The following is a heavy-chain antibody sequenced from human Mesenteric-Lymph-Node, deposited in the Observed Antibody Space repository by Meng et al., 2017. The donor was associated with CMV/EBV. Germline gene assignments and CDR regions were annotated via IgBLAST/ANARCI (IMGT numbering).Heavy chain of an antibody. CDR1: GASITNDNLY. Sequence: SETLSLTCTVSGASITNDNLYWGWIRQFPGRGLEWMGNIYYNGETYDNPSLKSRVTISVDTSQNQFFLRLSSVTAADTAVYYCARLRDYGIFADYWGQGALVTVSS. D-gene: IGHD4/OR15-4a*01. CDR2: IYYNGET. J-gene: IGHJ4*02. V-gene: IGHV4-39*01. CDR3: ARLRDYGIFADY.